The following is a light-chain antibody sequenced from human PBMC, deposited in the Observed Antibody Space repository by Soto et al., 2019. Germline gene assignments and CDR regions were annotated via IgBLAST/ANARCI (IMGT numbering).Light chain of an antibody. CDR1: SGSIASNY. CDR3: QSYDSSNHAV. Sequence: NFMLTQPHSVSESPGKTVTISCTRSSGSIASNYVQWYQQRPGSSPTTVIYEDNQRPSGVPDRFSGSIDSSSNSASLTISGLKTEAEADYYCQSYDSSNHAVFGGGTQLTVL. CDR2: EDN. J-gene: IGLJ7*01. V-gene: IGLV6-57*01.